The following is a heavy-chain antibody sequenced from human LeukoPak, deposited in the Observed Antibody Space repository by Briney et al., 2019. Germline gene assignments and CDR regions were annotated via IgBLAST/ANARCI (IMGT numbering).Heavy chain of an antibody. CDR1: GFTFTTYA. V-gene: IGHV3-30*04. CDR3: ATGIYDADGD. Sequence: GRSLRLSCAASGFTFTTYAMHWVRQAPGKGLEWVAVISYDASNKFYADSVKGRFTISRDNSKNTLYLQMNSLRPEDTAVYYCATGIYDADGDWGQGTLVTVSS. D-gene: IGHD3-22*01. CDR2: ISYDASNK. J-gene: IGHJ4*02.